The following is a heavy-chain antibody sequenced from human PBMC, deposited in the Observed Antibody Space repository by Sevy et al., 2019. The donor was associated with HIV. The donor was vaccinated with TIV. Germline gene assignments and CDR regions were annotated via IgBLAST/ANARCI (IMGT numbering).Heavy chain of an antibody. J-gene: IGHJ6*02. D-gene: IGHD1-26*01. CDR2: ISHDGINE. CDR1: GFSFS. CDR3: ANAYSGSYSHSYLYALDV. V-gene: IGHV3-30*18. Sequence: GGSLRRSCIGSGFSFSYWVRQAPGKGLDWVALISHDGINEYYADSVKGRFTISRDNSKNTVYLEINSLRNEDTAIYFCANAYSGSYSHSYLYALDVWGQRTTVTVSS.